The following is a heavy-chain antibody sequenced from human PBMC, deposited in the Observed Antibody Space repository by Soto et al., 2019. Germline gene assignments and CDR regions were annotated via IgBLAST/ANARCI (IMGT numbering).Heavy chain of an antibody. D-gene: IGHD3-10*01. Sequence: AAVKVSCKASGYTFRDYGITWVRQAPGQGLEWMAWISPYNGNTNYAQDLQGRVTMTTDTSTSTAYMELRSLTSEDTAMYYCARDLVSGSASWRDYNGGYFDYWGQGTLVTVSS. CDR2: ISPYNGNT. V-gene: IGHV1-18*01. J-gene: IGHJ4*02. CDR1: GYTFRDYG. CDR3: ARDLVSGSASWRDYNGGYFDY.